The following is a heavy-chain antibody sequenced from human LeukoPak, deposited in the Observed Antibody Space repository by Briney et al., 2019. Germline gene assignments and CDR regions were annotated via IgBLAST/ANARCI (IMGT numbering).Heavy chain of an antibody. CDR3: AKDGNSYDFWSGYYTASYYFDY. CDR1: GFTFSSYA. V-gene: IGHV3-23*01. CDR2: ISGSGGST. Sequence: GGSLGLSCAASGFTFSSYAMSWVRQAPGKGLEWVSAISGSGGSTYYADSVKGRFTISRDNSKNTLYLQMNSLRAEDTAVYYCAKDGNSYDFWSGYYTASYYFDYWGQGTLVTVSS. J-gene: IGHJ4*02. D-gene: IGHD3-3*01.